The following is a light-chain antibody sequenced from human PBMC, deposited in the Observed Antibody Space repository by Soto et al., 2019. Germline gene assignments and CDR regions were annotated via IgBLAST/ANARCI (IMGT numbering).Light chain of an antibody. Sequence: DIQMTQSPSTLSASVGDRVTITCRASQTISSWLAWYQKKPGKAPKLLIYEESSSEGGVPPRFSGRGFGTEFALTISCLQPDDFATYYCQYYKEYSTFGQGTRLEIK. CDR2: EES. V-gene: IGKV1-5*03. CDR1: QTISSW. J-gene: IGKJ1*01. CDR3: QYYKEYST.